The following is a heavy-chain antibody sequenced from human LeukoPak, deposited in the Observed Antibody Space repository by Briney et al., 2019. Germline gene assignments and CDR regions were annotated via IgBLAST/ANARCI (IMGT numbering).Heavy chain of an antibody. D-gene: IGHD6-19*01. CDR1: GFTFSSYS. Sequence: GGSLRLSCAASGFTFSSYSMNWVRQAPGKGLEWVSSISSSSSYIYYADSVKGRFTISRDNAKNSLYLQMNSLRAEDTAVYYCARDNSGYSSGWYGIPYYYYYYGMDVWGQGTTVTVSS. J-gene: IGHJ6*02. V-gene: IGHV3-21*01. CDR3: ARDNSGYSSGWYGIPYYYYYYGMDV. CDR2: ISSSSSYI.